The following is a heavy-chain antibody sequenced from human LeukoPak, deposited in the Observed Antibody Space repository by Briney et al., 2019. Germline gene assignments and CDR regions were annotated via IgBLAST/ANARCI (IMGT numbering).Heavy chain of an antibody. Sequence: GGSLRLSWAASGFTFSSYRMHWVRQAPGKGLEGVALIRYDGSDKYYADSVKGRFTISRDNSKNTLYLQLNSLRAEDTALYYCAKGIAVAGTGAFDYWGQGTLVTVSS. J-gene: IGHJ4*02. V-gene: IGHV3-30*02. CDR3: AKGIAVAGTGAFDY. CDR1: GFTFSSYR. D-gene: IGHD6-19*01. CDR2: IRYDGSDK.